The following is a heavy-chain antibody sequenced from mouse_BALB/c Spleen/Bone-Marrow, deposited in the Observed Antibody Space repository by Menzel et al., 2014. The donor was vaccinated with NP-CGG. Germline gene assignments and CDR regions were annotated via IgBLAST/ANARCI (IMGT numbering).Heavy chain of an antibody. CDR2: IRNKANGYTT. CDR3: ARDRAARATGYYFDY. Sequence: EVKLMESGGGLVQPGGSPRLSCATSGFTFTDYYMSWVRQPPGKALEWLGFIRNKANGYTTEYSASVKGRFTISRDNSQSILYLQMNTLRAEDSATYYCARDRAARATGYYFDYWGQGTTLTVSS. V-gene: IGHV7-3*02. D-gene: IGHD3-1*01. J-gene: IGHJ2*01. CDR1: GFTFTDYY.